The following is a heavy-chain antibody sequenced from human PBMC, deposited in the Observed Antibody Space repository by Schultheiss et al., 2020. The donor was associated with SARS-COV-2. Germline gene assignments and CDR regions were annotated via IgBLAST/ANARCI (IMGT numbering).Heavy chain of an antibody. CDR1: GFTFSSYA. CDR2: ISYDGSNK. Sequence: GGSLRLSCAASGFTFSSYAMSWVRQAPGKGLEWVAVISYDGSNKYYADSVKGRFTISRDNSKNTLYLQMNSLRAEDTAVYYCAKEEYCGGDCYPARTTPSDYWGQGTLVTVSS. J-gene: IGHJ4*02. V-gene: IGHV3-30-3*01. D-gene: IGHD2-21*02. CDR3: AKEEYCGGDCYPARTTPSDY.